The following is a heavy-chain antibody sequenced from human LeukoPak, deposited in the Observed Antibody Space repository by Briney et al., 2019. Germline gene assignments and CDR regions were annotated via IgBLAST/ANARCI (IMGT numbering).Heavy chain of an antibody. CDR1: GGSFSGYY. V-gene: IGHV4-34*01. Sequence: PSETLSLTCALYGGSFSGYYWSWIRQPPGKGLEWIGEINHSGSTNYNPSLKSRVTISVDTSKNQFSLKLSSVTAADTAVYYCARVLDSSGYYYGFDPWGQGTLVTVSS. CDR2: INHSGST. D-gene: IGHD3-22*01. J-gene: IGHJ5*02. CDR3: ARVLDSSGYYYGFDP.